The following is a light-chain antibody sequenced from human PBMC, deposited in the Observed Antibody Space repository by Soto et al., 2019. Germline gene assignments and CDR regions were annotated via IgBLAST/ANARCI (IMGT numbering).Light chain of an antibody. V-gene: IGLV6-57*01. CDR3: QSYDSSNHGV. Sequence: NFMLTQPHSVSGSPGKTVTISCTRSSGSIASNYVQWYQQRPGSSPTTVIYEDNQRPSGVPDRFSGSIDSSSNSASLTISGLKTEDEADYYCQSYDSSNHGVFGTGTKLTVL. J-gene: IGLJ1*01. CDR2: EDN. CDR1: SGSIASNY.